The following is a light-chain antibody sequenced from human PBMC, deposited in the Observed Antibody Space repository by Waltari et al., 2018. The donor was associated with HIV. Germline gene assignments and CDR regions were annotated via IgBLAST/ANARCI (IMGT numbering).Light chain of an antibody. J-gene: IGKJ3*01. Sequence: DIQMTQSPSSLSASVGDRVTITCRTSQNIYSYLNWYQQKPGKAPKLLIYAASSLQGGVPSKFSGSGSGTAFTLTISSLQPEDFATYYCQQSYSFPATFGPGTKVDIK. V-gene: IGKV1-39*01. CDR3: QQSYSFPAT. CDR2: AAS. CDR1: QNIYSY.